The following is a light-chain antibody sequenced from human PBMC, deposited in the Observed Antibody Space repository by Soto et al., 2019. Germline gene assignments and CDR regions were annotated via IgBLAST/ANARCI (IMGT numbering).Light chain of an antibody. CDR2: SAS. CDR1: QGISIY. Sequence: DIQMTQSPSSLSASVGDRVTITCRASQGISIYVAWYQQKPGKVPKLLIYSASTLHSGVPSRFSGSGSGTDFTLTITGLQPKDVATYFCLRYNSAPRTFGQGTKVEIK. J-gene: IGKJ1*01. CDR3: LRYNSAPRT. V-gene: IGKV1-27*01.